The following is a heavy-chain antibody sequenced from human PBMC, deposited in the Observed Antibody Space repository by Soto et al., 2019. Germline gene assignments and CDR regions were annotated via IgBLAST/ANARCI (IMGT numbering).Heavy chain of an antibody. Sequence: EVQLVESGGALVQPGGSLRLSCAGSGFTFSNYWMTWVRQAPGKGLEWVANIKQDGSEKYYVDSVKGRFTISRDNAKNSLYLQMTRLRAEDTAVYYCATDWSVVRGDRFEYWGQGTLVTVSS. J-gene: IGHJ4*02. CDR1: GFTFSNYW. CDR2: IKQDGSEK. V-gene: IGHV3-7*01. D-gene: IGHD3-3*01. CDR3: ATDWSVVRGDRFEY.